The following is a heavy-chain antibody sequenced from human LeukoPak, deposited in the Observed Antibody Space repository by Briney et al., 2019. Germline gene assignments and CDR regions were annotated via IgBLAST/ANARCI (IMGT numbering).Heavy chain of an antibody. CDR2: ISYDGSNK. Sequence: GGSLRLSCAASGFTFSSYAMHWVRQAPGKGLEWVSVISYDGSNKYYADSVKGRFTISRDNSKNTLYLQMNSLRAEDTAVYYCARGGHDYYYMDVWGKGTTVTASS. CDR1: GFTFSSYA. J-gene: IGHJ6*03. CDR3: ARGGHDYYYMDV. V-gene: IGHV3-30*04. D-gene: IGHD3-10*01.